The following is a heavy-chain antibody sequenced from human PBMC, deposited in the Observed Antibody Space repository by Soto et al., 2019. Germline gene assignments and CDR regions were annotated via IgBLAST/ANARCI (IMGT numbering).Heavy chain of an antibody. J-gene: IGHJ6*02. D-gene: IGHD5-12*01. Sequence: SETLSLTCTVSGGSISSYFWSWIRQPAGKGMEWTGRIHPIGSTNYNPSLKSRVTMSVATSRNQLSLKLTSATTAARAAYYCGREATNGYYYFYGMDVWGQGTTVTVSS. CDR1: GGSISSYF. CDR3: GREATNGYYYFYGMDV. CDR2: IHPIGST. V-gene: IGHV4-4*07.